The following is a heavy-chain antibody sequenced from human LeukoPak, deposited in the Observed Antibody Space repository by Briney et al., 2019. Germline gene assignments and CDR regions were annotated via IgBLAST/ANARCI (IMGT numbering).Heavy chain of an antibody. CDR1: GFTFSNYG. CDR3: AKDPTYCSSTSCPRGGAFDI. D-gene: IGHD2-2*01. J-gene: IGHJ3*02. CDR2: ISGSGGST. V-gene: IGHV3-23*01. Sequence: GESLRLSCAASGFTFSNYGMSWVRQAPGKGLEWVSAISGSGGSTYYADSVKGRFTISRDNSKNTLYLQMNSLRAEDTAVYYCAKDPTYCSSTSCPRGGAFDIWGQGTMVTVSS.